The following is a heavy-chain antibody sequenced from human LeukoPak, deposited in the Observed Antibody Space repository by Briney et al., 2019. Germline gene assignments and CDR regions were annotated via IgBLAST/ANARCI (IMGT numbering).Heavy chain of an antibody. J-gene: IGHJ6*02. D-gene: IGHD6-19*01. V-gene: IGHV3-74*01. CDR3: ARWGSSGWYPMDV. Sequence: GGSLRLSCAASGFTFSTYWMHWVCQAPGKGLVWVSCINSDGSSPSYADSVKGRFTISRDNAKNTVYLQMNSLRAEDTAAYYCARWGSSGWYPMDVWGQGTTVTVSS. CDR1: GFTFSTYW. CDR2: INSDGSSP.